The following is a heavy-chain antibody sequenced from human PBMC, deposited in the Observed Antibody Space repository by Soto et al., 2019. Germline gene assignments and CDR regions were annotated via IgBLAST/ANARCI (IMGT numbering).Heavy chain of an antibody. J-gene: IGHJ5*02. D-gene: IGHD3-3*01. Sequence: PSETLSLTCSVSGGSISSFTYYWGWIRQPPGKGLEWIGTVYYNENTYYNPSLKSRVTITVDTAKNQFSLNLRSVTAADTAMYFCARREPYYGSPGWFALWGQGTLVTLSS. CDR3: ARREPYYGSPGWFAL. CDR2: VYYNENT. CDR1: GGSISSFTYY. V-gene: IGHV4-39*01.